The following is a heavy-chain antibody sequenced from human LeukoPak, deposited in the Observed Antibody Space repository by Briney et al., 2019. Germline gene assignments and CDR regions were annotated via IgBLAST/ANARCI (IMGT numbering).Heavy chain of an antibody. Sequence: GGSLRLSCAASGFTFSTYAMSWVRLAPGKGLEWVSGISGSGGSTYYADSVKGRFTSSRDNSNNTLYVQMNSLRVEDTAVYYCAKDPDDYGDYSGFDYWGQGTLVTVSS. CDR1: GFTFSTYA. D-gene: IGHD4-17*01. J-gene: IGHJ4*02. CDR2: ISGSGGST. V-gene: IGHV3-23*01. CDR3: AKDPDDYGDYSGFDY.